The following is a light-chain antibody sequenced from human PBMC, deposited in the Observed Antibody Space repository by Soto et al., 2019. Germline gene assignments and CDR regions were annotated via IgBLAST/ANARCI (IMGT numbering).Light chain of an antibody. V-gene: IGKV3-20*01. Sequence: EIVLTQSPGTLSLSPGERATLSCRASQSVSSSDLAWFQQKPGQAPRLLIYGASSRATGIPDRFSGSGSGRDFTLIISRLEPEDFAVYYCQQYGSSPQTFGQGTKVEIK. CDR2: GAS. CDR1: QSVSSSD. CDR3: QQYGSSPQT. J-gene: IGKJ1*01.